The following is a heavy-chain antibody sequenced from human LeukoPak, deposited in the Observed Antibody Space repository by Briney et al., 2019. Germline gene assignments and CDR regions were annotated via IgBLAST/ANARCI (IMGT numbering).Heavy chain of an antibody. Sequence: SETLSLTCTVSGGSISSSGYYWGWIRQPPGKGLEWVGSVYYTGSTFYNPSLKSRVTSSVDTSKNHFSLNLSSVTAADTAVYYCARHRGRYYDSGSYYYFDYWGQGTLVTVSS. J-gene: IGHJ4*02. V-gene: IGHV4-39*02. D-gene: IGHD3-10*01. CDR1: GGSISSSGYY. CDR2: VYYTGST. CDR3: ARHRGRYYDSGSYYYFDY.